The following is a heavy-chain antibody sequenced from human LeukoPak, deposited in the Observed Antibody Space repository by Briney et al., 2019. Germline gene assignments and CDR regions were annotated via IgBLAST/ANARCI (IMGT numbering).Heavy chain of an antibody. CDR1: GYTFTSYG. CDR3: ARDHSNWNYAPDF. Sequence: RASVKVSCKASGYTFTSYGISWVRQAPGQGLQWLGWISASNGNTNYAQKFRDRVTMSTDTSTGTAYLDVRSLTSDDTAVYYCARDHSNWNYAPDFWGQGTLVIVSS. V-gene: IGHV1-18*01. J-gene: IGHJ4*02. D-gene: IGHD1-7*01. CDR2: ISASNGNT.